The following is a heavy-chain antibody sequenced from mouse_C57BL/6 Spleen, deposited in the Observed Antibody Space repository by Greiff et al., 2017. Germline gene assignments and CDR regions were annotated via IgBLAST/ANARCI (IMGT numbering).Heavy chain of an antibody. CDR2: IHPNSGST. CDR1: GYTFTSYW. J-gene: IGHJ1*03. D-gene: IGHD3-1*01. V-gene: IGHV1-64*01. CDR3: ARSGTFYWYFDV. Sequence: QVQLQQPGAELVKPGASVKLSCKASGYTFTSYWMHWVKQRPGQGLEWIGMIHPNSGSTNYNEKFKSKATLTVDKSSSTAYMQLSSLTSEHSAVYYCARSGTFYWYFDVWGTGTTVTVSS.